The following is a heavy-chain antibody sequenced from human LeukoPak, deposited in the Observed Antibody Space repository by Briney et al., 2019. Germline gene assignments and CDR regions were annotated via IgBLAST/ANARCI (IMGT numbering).Heavy chain of an antibody. Sequence: GGSLRLSCAASGFTFSSYTMTWVRQAPGKGLEWLSCISISGGTIFYADSVKGRFTISRDNARNSLYLQMNSLRDEDTAVYYCARGTGAYYYWGQGTLVTVSS. D-gene: IGHD3-16*01. CDR1: GFTFSSYT. CDR2: ISISGGTI. CDR3: ARGTGAYYY. V-gene: IGHV3-48*02. J-gene: IGHJ4*02.